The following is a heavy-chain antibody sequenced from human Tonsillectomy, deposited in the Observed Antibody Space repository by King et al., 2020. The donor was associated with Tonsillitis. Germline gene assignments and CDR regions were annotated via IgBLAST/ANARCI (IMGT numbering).Heavy chain of an antibody. J-gene: IGHJ4*02. CDR1: GYSIDSGHF. CDR2: IHESGRT. D-gene: IGHD3-10*01. Sequence: QLQESGPGLVKPSETLSLTCGVSGYSIDSGHFWAWIRQPPGKGLEWIASIHESGRTHYNASLKSRVTLSVDTSTNLFSLRLKSVTATDTAVYFCARDFFEGVRRVYYFDYWGQGLLVTVSS. CDR3: ARDFFEGVRRVYYFDY. V-gene: IGHV4-38-2*02.